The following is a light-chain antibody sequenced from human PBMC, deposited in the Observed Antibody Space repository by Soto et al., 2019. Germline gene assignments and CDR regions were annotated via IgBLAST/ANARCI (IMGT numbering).Light chain of an antibody. J-gene: IGKJ1*01. V-gene: IGKV3-20*01. CDR1: QSVGSSY. CDR2: GAS. Sequence: EIVLTQSPGTLSLSPGERATLSCRASQSVGSSYLAWYQQNPGQAPRLLIYGASSRATGIPDRFSGSGSGTDSTLTISRLEPEDFAVYYCQQYDNSWTFGQGTKVEIK. CDR3: QQYDNSWT.